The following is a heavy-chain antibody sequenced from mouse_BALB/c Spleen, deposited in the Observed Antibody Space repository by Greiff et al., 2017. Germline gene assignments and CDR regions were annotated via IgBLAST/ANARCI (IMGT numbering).Heavy chain of an antibody. CDR1: GYTFTSYT. V-gene: IGHV1-4*01. D-gene: IGHD1-1*01. CDR2: INPSSGYT. J-gene: IGHJ2*01. CDR3: ASSRDYGSSYDYFDY. Sequence: VQLQQSGAELARPGASVKMSCKASGYTFTSYTMHWVKQRPGQGLEWIGYINPSSGYTNYNQKFKDKATLTADKSSSTAYMQLSSLTSEDSAVYYCASSRDYGSSYDYFDYWGQGTTLTVSS.